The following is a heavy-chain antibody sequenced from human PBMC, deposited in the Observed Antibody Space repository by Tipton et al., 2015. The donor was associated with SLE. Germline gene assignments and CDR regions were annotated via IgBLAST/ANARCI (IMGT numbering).Heavy chain of an antibody. J-gene: IGHJ6*02. CDR2: IYYSGST. Sequence: TLSLTCTVSGGSISSHYWSWIRQPPRKGLEWIGYIYYSGSTNYNPSPKSRVTISVDTSKNQFSLKLSSVPAADTAVYYCARDRGSGQLAPWGQGTTVTVSS. CDR3: ARDRGSGQLAP. V-gene: IGHV4-59*11. D-gene: IGHD6-6*01. CDR1: GGSISSHY.